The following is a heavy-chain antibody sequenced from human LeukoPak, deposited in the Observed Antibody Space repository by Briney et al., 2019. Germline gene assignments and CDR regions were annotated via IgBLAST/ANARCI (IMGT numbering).Heavy chain of an antibody. D-gene: IGHD6-13*01. CDR1: GYTFTGYY. CDR2: INPNSGGT. Sequence: ASVKVSCKASGYTFTGYYMHWVRQAPGQGLEWMGWINPNSGGTNYAQKFQGRVTMTRDTSISTAYMELSRLRSDDAAVYYCASSSWYASAFDIRGQGTMVTVSS. CDR3: ASSSWYASAFDI. V-gene: IGHV1-2*02. J-gene: IGHJ3*02.